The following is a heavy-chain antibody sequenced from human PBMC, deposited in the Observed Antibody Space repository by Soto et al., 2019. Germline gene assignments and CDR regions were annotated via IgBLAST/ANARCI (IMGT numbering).Heavy chain of an antibody. CDR3: ARGKAYYGSGTVFDF. J-gene: IGHJ4*02. CDR1: GYTFTSYG. Sequence: QVQLVQSGAEVKKPGASVKVTCKASGYTFTSYGISWVRQAPGQGLEWMGWISAYNGNTKYVQMYQDRVTMTTDTATRKAYMELRSLRSDDTAVYYCARGKAYYGSGTVFDFWGQGTLVTVSS. CDR2: ISAYNGNT. D-gene: IGHD3-10*01. V-gene: IGHV1-18*01.